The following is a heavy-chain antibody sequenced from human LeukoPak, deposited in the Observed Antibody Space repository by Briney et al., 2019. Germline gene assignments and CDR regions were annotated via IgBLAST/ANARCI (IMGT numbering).Heavy chain of an antibody. CDR2: IWYDGSNK. V-gene: IGHV3-33*01. CDR1: GFTFSSYG. D-gene: IGHD3-10*01. J-gene: IGHJ4*02. CDR3: ARWSDYVSGSYYFDY. Sequence: GGSLRLSCAASGFTFSSYGMHWVRQAPGKELEWVAVIWYDGSNKYYADSVKGRFAISRDNSKNTLYLQMNGLRAEDTAVYYCARWSDYVSGSYYFDYWGRGTLVTVSP.